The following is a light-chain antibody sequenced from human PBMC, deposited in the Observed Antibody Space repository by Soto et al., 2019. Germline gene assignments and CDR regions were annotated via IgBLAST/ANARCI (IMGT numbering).Light chain of an antibody. J-gene: IGLJ2*01. CDR2: SND. CDR3: AAWDGSLRSVL. CDR1: VSNIGSNP. V-gene: IGLV1-44*01. Sequence: QSVLTQPPSASGTPGQRVTISCYGSVSNIGSNPVSWYQQLPGTAPKLLMYSNDQRPSGVPDRFSASKSGTSASLAISGLQSEDEADYHCAAWDGSLRSVLFGGGTKLNVL.